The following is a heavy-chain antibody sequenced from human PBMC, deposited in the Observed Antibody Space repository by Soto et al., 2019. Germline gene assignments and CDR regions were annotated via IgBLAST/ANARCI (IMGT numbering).Heavy chain of an antibody. D-gene: IGHD3-22*01. CDR3: ARRSLDYYDSSGPLFDAFDI. CDR2: IIPIFGTA. V-gene: IGHV1-69*13. Sequence: GASVKVSCKASGCTFSSYAISWVRQAPGQVLEWMGGIIPIFGTANYAQKFQGRVTITADESTSTAYMELSSLRSEDTAVYYCARRSLDYYDSSGPLFDAFDIWGQGTMVTVSS. J-gene: IGHJ3*02. CDR1: GCTFSSYA.